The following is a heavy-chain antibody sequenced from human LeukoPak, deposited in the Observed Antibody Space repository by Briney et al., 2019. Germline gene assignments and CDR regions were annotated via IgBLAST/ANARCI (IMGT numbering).Heavy chain of an antibody. CDR1: GFTFSSYA. J-gene: IGHJ4*02. D-gene: IGHD3-3*01. CDR3: AKARFDFWSGYSALGY. CDR2: ISGSGGST. Sequence: GGSLRLSCAASGFTFSSYAMSWVRQAPGKGLEWVSAISGSGGSTYYADSVKGRFTISRDNSKNTLYLQMNSLRAEDTAVYYCAKARFDFWSGYSALGYWGQGTLVAVSS. V-gene: IGHV3-23*01.